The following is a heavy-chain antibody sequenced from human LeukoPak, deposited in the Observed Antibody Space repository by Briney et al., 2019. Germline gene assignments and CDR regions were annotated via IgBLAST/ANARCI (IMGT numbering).Heavy chain of an antibody. CDR1: GYSFTSYS. J-gene: IGHJ4*02. V-gene: IGHV1-46*01. CDR3: ARDSVRRVVVAATRGELDY. Sequence: GASVKVSCKASGYSFTSYSMHWVRQAPGQGLEWMGIINPSSVTTYAQKFQGRVTMTRDTSTSTVYMELSSLRSEDTAVYYCARDSVRRVVVAATRGELDYWGQGTLVTVSS. D-gene: IGHD2-15*01. CDR2: INPSSVT.